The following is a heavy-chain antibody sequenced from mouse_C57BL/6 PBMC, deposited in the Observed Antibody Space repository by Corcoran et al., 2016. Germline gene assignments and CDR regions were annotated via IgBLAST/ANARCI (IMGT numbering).Heavy chain of an antibody. CDR2: INPNNGGT. Sequence: EVQLQQSGPELVKPGASVKISCKASGYTFTDYYMNWVKQSHGKSLEWIGDINPNNGGTSYNQKFKGKATLTVDKSSSTAYMELRSLTSEDSAVYYCAREDYGSSYGFAYWGQWTLVTVSA. CDR3: AREDYGSSYGFAY. V-gene: IGHV1-26*01. D-gene: IGHD1-1*01. CDR1: GYTFTDYY. J-gene: IGHJ3*01.